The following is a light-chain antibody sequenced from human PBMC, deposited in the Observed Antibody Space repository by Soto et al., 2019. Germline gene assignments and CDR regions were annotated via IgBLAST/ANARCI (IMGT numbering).Light chain of an antibody. CDR3: QQYGSSPPIT. CDR1: QSVSSSY. CDR2: GAS. J-gene: IGKJ5*01. V-gene: IGKV3-20*01. Sequence: EIGLTQSPGTLSLSPGERATLSCRASQSVSSSYLAWYQQKPGQAPRLLIYGASSRATGIPDRFSGSGSGTDFTLTISRLEPEDFAVYYCQQYGSSPPITFGQGTHWRL.